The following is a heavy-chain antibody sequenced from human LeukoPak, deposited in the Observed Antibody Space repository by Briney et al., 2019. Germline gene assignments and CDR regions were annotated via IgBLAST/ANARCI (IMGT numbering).Heavy chain of an antibody. D-gene: IGHD3-10*01. CDR2: INPNSGDT. V-gene: IGHV1-2*02. CDR1: GYTFTDYY. J-gene: IGHJ4*02. Sequence: GASVKVSCKASGYTFTDYYLHWVRQAPGQGLEWMGWINPNSGDTNYAQKLQGRVTMTTDTSTSTAYMELRSLRSDDTAVYYCAREDEWFGEKEADYWGQGTLVTVSS. CDR3: AREDEWFGEKEADY.